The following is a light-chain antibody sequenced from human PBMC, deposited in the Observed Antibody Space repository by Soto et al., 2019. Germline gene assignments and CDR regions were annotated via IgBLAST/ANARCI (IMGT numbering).Light chain of an antibody. CDR3: QSYDSSLSAPYV. J-gene: IGLJ1*01. V-gene: IGLV1-40*01. CDR2: GNS. CDR1: SSNIGAGYD. Sequence: QSVLAQPPSGSGAPGQRVTISCTGSSSNIGAGYDVHWYQQLPGTAPKLLIYGNSNRPSGVPDRFSGSKSGTSASLAITGLQAEDEADHYCQSYDSSLSAPYVFATGAKVIVL.